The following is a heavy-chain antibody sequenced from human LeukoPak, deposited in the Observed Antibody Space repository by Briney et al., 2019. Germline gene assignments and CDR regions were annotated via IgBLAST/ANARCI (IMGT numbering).Heavy chain of an antibody. V-gene: IGHV4-59*01. CDR2: IYYTGST. CDR3: ARDAGYCSSSSCGAYFQH. Sequence: SETLSLTCTVSGGSISSYYWSWIRQPPGKGLEWIGYIYYTGSTNYNPSLKSRVIISVDTSKNQFSLKLSSVTAADTAEYYCARDAGYCSSSSCGAYFQHWGQGTLVTVSS. D-gene: IGHD2-2*01. CDR1: GGSISSYY. J-gene: IGHJ1*01.